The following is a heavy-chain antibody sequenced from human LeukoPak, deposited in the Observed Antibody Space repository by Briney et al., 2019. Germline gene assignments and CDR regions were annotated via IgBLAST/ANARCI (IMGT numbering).Heavy chain of an antibody. J-gene: IGHJ4*02. CDR1: GFTFDDYA. CDR2: ISWNSGSI. V-gene: IGHV3-9*01. Sequence: GGSLRLSCAASGFTFDDYAMHWVRQAPGKGLEWVSGISWNSGSIGYADSVKGRFTISRDNAKNSLYLQMNSLRAEDTALYYCAKDLSYDFWSGSVDYWGQGTLVTVSS. D-gene: IGHD3-3*01. CDR3: AKDLSYDFWSGSVDY.